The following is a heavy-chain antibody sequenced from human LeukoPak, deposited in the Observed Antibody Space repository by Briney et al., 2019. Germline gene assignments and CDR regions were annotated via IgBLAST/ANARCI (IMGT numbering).Heavy chain of an antibody. J-gene: IGHJ4*02. Sequence: QSGGSLRLSCSASGFTFSSYGMHWVRQAPGKGLEWVALTWYDGSEKSYADSVKGRFTISRDNSKNTLDLQMNSLRVEDTAVYYRARDQGSSGWCFDNWGQGTLVIVSS. CDR2: TWYDGSEK. CDR3: ARDQGSSGWCFDN. D-gene: IGHD6-19*01. CDR1: GFTFSSYG. V-gene: IGHV3-33*01.